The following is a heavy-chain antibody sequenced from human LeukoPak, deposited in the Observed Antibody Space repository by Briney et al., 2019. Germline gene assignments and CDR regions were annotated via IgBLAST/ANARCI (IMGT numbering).Heavy chain of an antibody. CDR1: GGTFSSYA. D-gene: IGHD6-6*01. Sequence: ASVKVSCKASGGTFSSYAISWVRQAPGQGLEWMGGIIPIFGTANYAQKFQGRVTITADESTSTAYMELSSLRSEDTAVYYCARDRVEYSSSRTFDYWGQGTLATVSS. CDR3: ARDRVEYSSSRTFDY. CDR2: IIPIFGTA. V-gene: IGHV1-69*13. J-gene: IGHJ4*02.